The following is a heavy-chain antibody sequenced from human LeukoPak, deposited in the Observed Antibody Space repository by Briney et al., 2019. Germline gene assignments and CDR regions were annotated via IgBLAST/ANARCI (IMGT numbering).Heavy chain of an antibody. CDR1: GGSISSSNYY. Sequence: SETLSFTCTVSGGSISSSNYYWGWVRQPPGKGLEWIGSIYYTGSTYYNPSLKGRVTISLDTSKNQYSLKLSSVTAADTTVYYCARHHXSPSFDYWRXXTXVTVSS. CDR2: IYYTGST. CDR3: ARHHXSPSFDY. V-gene: IGHV4-39*01. J-gene: IGHJ4*01.